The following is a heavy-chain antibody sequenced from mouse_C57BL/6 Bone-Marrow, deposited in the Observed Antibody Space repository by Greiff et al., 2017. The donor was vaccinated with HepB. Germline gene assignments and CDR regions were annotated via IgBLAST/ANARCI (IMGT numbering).Heavy chain of an antibody. J-gene: IGHJ2*01. CDR1: GYSFTGYY. D-gene: IGHD1-1*01. V-gene: IGHV1-42*01. CDR2: INPSTGGT. Sequence: EVKLQQSGPELVKPGASVKISCKASGYSFTGYYMNWVKQSPEKSLEWIGEINPSTGGTTYNQKFKAKATLTVDKSSSTAYMQLKSLTSEDSAVYYCARSTIYYYGTSFDYWGQGTTLTVSS. CDR3: ARSTIYYYGTSFDY.